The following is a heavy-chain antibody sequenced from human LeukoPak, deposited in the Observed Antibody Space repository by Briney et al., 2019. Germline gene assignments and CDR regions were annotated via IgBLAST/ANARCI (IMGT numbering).Heavy chain of an antibody. CDR1: GFTFSSYA. D-gene: IGHD3-9*01. J-gene: IGHJ4*02. CDR3: AKQLSVLRYFDWKLDY. Sequence: PGGSLRLSCAASGFTFSSYAMSWVRQAPGKGLEWVSAISGSGGSTYYADSVKGRFTISRDNSKNTLYLQMNSLRAEDTAVYYCAKQLSVLRYFDWKLDYWGQGTLVTVSS. V-gene: IGHV3-23*01. CDR2: ISGSGGST.